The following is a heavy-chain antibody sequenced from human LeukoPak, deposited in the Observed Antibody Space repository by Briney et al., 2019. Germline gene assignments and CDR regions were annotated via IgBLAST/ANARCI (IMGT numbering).Heavy chain of an antibody. Sequence: GGSLRLSCAASGFTVSSNYMSWVRQAPGKGLEWVSVIYSGGSTYYADSVKGRFTISRDNSKNTLYLQMNSLRAEDTAVYYCGFFGPRVNPNDRGYSYGRGYWGQGTLVTVSS. CDR1: GFTVSSNY. CDR3: GFFGPRVNPNDRGYSYGRGY. V-gene: IGHV3-66*01. D-gene: IGHD5-18*01. J-gene: IGHJ4*02. CDR2: IYSGGST.